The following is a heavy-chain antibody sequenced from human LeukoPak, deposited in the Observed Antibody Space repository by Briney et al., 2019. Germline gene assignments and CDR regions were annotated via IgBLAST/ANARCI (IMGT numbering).Heavy chain of an antibody. Sequence: GGSLRLSCAASGFTFSSYAMSWVRQAPGKGLEWVSAISGSGGSAYYADSVEGRFTISRDNSKNTLYLQMNSLRAEDTAVYYCAKDAETTVTGLLDYWGQGTLVTVSS. CDR1: GFTFSSYA. D-gene: IGHD4-17*01. CDR3: AKDAETTVTGLLDY. J-gene: IGHJ4*02. V-gene: IGHV3-23*01. CDR2: ISGSGGSA.